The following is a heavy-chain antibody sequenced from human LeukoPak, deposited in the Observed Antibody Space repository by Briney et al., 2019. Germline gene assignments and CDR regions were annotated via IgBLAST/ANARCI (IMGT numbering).Heavy chain of an antibody. V-gene: IGHV4-59*08. CDR3: ALGIQLWLFDY. J-gene: IGHJ4*02. CDR2: IYYSGST. Sequence: SETLSLTCTVSGGSISPYYWSWIRQPPGKGLEWIGYIYYSGSTNYNPSLKSRVTISVDTSKNQFSLKLSSVTAADTAVYYCALGIQLWLFDYWGQGTLVTVSS. CDR1: GGSISPYY. D-gene: IGHD5-18*01.